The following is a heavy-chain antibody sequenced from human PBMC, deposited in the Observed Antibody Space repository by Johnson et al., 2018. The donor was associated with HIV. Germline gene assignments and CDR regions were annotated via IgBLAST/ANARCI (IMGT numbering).Heavy chain of an antibody. Sequence: QVQLVESGGGVVQPGRSLRLSCAASGFIFSDYVIHWVRQAPGKGLEWVSVISADGRNKYSADSVKGRLTISRDNAKNSLHLQVNRLRVEDTAVYYCARGRGALDILGQGTTVTVSS. D-gene: IGHD3-16*01. CDR2: ISADGRNK. CDR1: GFIFSDYV. J-gene: IGHJ3*02. V-gene: IGHV3-30*04. CDR3: ARGRGALDI.